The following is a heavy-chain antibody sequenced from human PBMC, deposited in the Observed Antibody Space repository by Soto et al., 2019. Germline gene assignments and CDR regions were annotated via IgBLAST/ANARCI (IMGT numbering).Heavy chain of an antibody. CDR2: INPMGGST. D-gene: IGHD6-13*01. V-gene: IGHV1-46*01. CDR1: GYTFITYY. Sequence: ASVKVSCKAAGYTFITYYIHWVRQAPGQGLEWMAIINPMGGSTNYAQEFQGRVTLTSDTSTSTVYMELSSLRFEDTALFYCARDLAAGDLWGQGTLVPVSS. J-gene: IGHJ5*02. CDR3: ARDLAAGDL.